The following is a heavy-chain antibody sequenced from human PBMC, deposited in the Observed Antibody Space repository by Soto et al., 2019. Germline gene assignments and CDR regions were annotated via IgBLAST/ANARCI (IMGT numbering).Heavy chain of an antibody. D-gene: IGHD5-18*01. Sequence: QVQLVQSGAEVRKPGSSVKVSCKASGDTLSHYGISWVRQAPGQGLEWMGGTTPIIGTTDYAQKFQGRLTITADESTTTSYMDLSSLRFDDTAVYYCAPGESSDTGDHWGQGTLVTVSS. J-gene: IGHJ4*02. CDR2: TTPIIGTT. CDR3: APGESSDTGDH. V-gene: IGHV1-69*01. CDR1: GDTLSHYG.